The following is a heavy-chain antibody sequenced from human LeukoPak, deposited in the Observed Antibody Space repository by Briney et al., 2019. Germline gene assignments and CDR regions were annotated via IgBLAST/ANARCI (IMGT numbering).Heavy chain of an antibody. CDR2: IYTSGST. J-gene: IGHJ5*02. CDR3: ARVGDDILTGAAGGFDP. D-gene: IGHD3-9*01. CDR1: GGSISSGSYY. V-gene: IGHV4-61*02. Sequence: PSETLSLTCTVSGGSISSGSYYWSWIRQPAGKGLEWIGRIYTSGSTNYNPSLKSRVTISVDTSKNQFSLKLSSVTAADTAVYYCARVGDDILTGAAGGFDPWGQGTLVTVSS.